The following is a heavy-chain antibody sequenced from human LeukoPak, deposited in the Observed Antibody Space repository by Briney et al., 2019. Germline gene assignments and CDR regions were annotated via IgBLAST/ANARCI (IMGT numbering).Heavy chain of an antibody. J-gene: IGHJ4*02. CDR2: VSYSGIS. CDR3: ARQSVEMATDY. D-gene: IGHD5-24*01. Sequence: SETLSLTCTVSGGSISSYSYSWAWIRQPPGKGLEWIGSVSYSGISYYHPSLKGLVTIAVDTSKNQFSLNLSSLAAADTAVYYCARQSVEMATDYWGQGTLVTVSS. V-gene: IGHV4-39*01. CDR1: GGSISSYSYS.